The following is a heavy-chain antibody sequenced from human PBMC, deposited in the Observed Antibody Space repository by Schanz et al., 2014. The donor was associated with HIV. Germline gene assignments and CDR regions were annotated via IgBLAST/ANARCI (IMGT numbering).Heavy chain of an antibody. CDR3: ARSPSYGMDV. CDR2: IWHDGSNK. Sequence: QVQLVESGGGVVQPGRSLRLSCAASGFIFSRYGMYWVRQAPGKGLEWVAVIWHDGSNKYYADSVKGRFSISRDNSKNTVYLQMNSLRAEDTAVYYCARSPSYGMDVWGQGTTVTVSS. J-gene: IGHJ6*02. CDR1: GFIFSRYG. V-gene: IGHV3-33*01.